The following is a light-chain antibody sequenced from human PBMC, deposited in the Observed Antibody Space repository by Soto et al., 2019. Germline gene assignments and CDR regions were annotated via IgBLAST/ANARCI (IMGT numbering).Light chain of an antibody. CDR2: NND. V-gene: IGLV1-44*01. Sequence: QSVLTQPPSASGTPGQRVTISCSGSSSNIGSNTVNWYQQLPGTAPKLLIYNNDRRPSGFPDRFSGSQSGTSASLAISGLQSEDEADYYCAASDDSLNGWVFGGGTKLTVL. J-gene: IGLJ3*02. CDR3: AASDDSLNGWV. CDR1: SSNIGSNT.